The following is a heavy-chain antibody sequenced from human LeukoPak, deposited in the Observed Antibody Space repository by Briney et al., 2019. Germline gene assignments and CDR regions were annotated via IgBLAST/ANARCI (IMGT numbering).Heavy chain of an antibody. CDR3: ARVQGVDVYTLGDYYMDV. J-gene: IGHJ6*03. CDR1: GGSISSGDYY. D-gene: IGHD3-16*01. Sequence: SETLSLTCTVSGGSISSGDYYWSWIRQPPGKGLEWIGYIYYSGSTYYNPSLKSRVTISVDTSKNQFSLKLSSVTAADTAVYYCARVQGVDVYTLGDYYMDVWGKGTTVTVSS. CDR2: IYYSGST. V-gene: IGHV4-30-4*08.